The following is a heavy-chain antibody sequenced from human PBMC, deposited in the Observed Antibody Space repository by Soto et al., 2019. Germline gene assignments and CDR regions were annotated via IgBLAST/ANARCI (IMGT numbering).Heavy chain of an antibody. V-gene: IGHV1-3*05. CDR2: INAGNGNT. D-gene: IGHD6-19*01. CDR1: GYTFTGYA. CDR3: ARAVAVAADFDY. Sequence: QVQLVQSGAEEKKPGASVKVSCKASGYTFTGYAMHWVRQAPGQRLEWMGWINAGNGNTKYSQKCQGRVTITRDTSASTAYMELSSMRSEDTAVYYCARAVAVAADFDYWSQRTLVTVSS. J-gene: IGHJ4*02.